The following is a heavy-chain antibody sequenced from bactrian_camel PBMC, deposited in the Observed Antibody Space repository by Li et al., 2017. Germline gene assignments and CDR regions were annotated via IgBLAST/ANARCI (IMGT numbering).Heavy chain of an antibody. V-gene: IGHV3S40*01. CDR1: GLHNSLYS. Sequence: DVQLVESGGGSVQPGGSLSLSCAVSGLHNSLYSMAWFRQAPGMEREGVSAINKDGGTTHYAGSVKGRFAISRDNAKNTVYLQLNSLKTEDMAMYFCTRTNGSSWPGSFGNWGQGTQVTVS. CDR2: INKDGGTT. J-gene: IGHJ6*01. D-gene: IGHD6*01. CDR3: TRTNGSSWPGSFGN.